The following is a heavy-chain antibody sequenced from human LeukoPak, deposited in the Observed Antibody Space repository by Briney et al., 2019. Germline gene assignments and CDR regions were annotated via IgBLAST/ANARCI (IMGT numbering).Heavy chain of an antibody. CDR2: ISGSGGST. J-gene: IGHJ4*02. CDR3: AKDHVVTGADYSDSSGY. Sequence: SGGSLRLSCAASGFTFSSYAMCWVRQAPGKGLEWVSAISGSGGSTYYADSVKGRFTISRDNSKNTLYLQMNSLRAEDTAVYYCAKDHVVTGADYSDSSGYWGQGTLVTVPS. CDR1: GFTFSSYA. V-gene: IGHV3-23*01. D-gene: IGHD3-22*01.